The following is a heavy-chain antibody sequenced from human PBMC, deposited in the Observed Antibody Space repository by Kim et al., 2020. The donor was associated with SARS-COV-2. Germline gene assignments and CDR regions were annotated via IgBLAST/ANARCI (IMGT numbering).Heavy chain of an antibody. J-gene: IGHJ2*01. CDR2: ISSSSSTI. CDR1: GFTFSSYS. D-gene: IGHD3-16*01. Sequence: GGSLRLSCAASGFTFSSYSMNWVRQAPGKGLEWVSYISSSSSTIYHADSVKGRFTISRDNAKNSLYLQMNSLRAEDTAVYYCARGYESWYFDLWGRGTLVTVSS. CDR3: ARGYESWYFDL. V-gene: IGHV3-48*04.